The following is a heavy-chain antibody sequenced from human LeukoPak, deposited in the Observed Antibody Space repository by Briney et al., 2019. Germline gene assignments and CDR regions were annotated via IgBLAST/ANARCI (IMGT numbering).Heavy chain of an antibody. CDR1: GYSISSGYY. J-gene: IGHJ5*02. CDR2: IYHSGST. Sequence: PSETLSLTCAVSGYSISSGYYWGWIRQPPGKGLEWIGSIYHSGSTYYNPSLKSRVTISVDTSKNQFSLKLSSVTAADTAVYYCARTGKQTTVLNWFDPCGQGTLVSVSS. D-gene: IGHD4-11*01. V-gene: IGHV4-38-2*01. CDR3: ARTGKQTTVLNWFDP.